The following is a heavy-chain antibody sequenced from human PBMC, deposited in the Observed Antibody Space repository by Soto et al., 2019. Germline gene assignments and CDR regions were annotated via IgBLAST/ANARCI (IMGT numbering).Heavy chain of an antibody. CDR2: VSGSGDNT. Sequence: GGSLRLACAASGFTFSNYAMSWVRQAPGKGLEWVSGVSGSGDNTYYADHVKGRFTISRDNSKNTLYLQMNSLRAEDTAVYYCAKVYGGNYAHTYTIGPWGQGTLITVSS. V-gene: IGHV3-23*01. J-gene: IGHJ5*02. CDR3: AKVYGGNYAHTYTIGP. D-gene: IGHD4-4*01. CDR1: GFTFSNYA.